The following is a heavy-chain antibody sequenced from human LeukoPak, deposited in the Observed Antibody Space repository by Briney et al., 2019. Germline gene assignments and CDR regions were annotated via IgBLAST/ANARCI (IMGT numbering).Heavy chain of an antibody. CDR3: ARSNIEYSSSSVDY. D-gene: IGHD6-6*01. J-gene: IGHJ4*02. CDR2: INHSGST. CDR1: GGSFSGYY. Sequence: SETLSLTCAVYGGSFSGYYRSWISQPPGKGLEWIGEINHSGSTNYNPSLKSRVTISVDTSKNQFSLKLSSVTAADTAVYYCARSNIEYSSSSVDYWGQGTLVTVSS. V-gene: IGHV4-34*01.